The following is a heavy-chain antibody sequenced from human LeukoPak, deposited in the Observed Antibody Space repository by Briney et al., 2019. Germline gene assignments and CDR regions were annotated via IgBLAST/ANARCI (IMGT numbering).Heavy chain of an antibody. CDR1: GFTFSSYA. CDR2: FSGTANNT. Sequence: GGSLRLSCAASGFTFSSYATSWVRQAPGKGLEWVSSFSGTANNTYYADSVKGRFTISRDNSKNTVSLQMNSLRAEDTALYYCAKYRTGSSYSGVDYWGQGTLVTVSS. CDR3: AKYRTGSSYSGVDY. V-gene: IGHV3-23*01. D-gene: IGHD2-15*01. J-gene: IGHJ4*02.